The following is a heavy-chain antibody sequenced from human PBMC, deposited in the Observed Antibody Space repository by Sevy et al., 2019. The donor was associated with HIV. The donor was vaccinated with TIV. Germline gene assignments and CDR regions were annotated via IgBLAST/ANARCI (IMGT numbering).Heavy chain of an antibody. Sequence: ASVKVSCKVSGYTLTELSMHWVRQAPGKGLEWMGGFDPEDGQIIYAQNFQGRVTMTEDTSPDTAYMGLSSLRSDDTAAYYCAARISMVRGVIIDEYWGQGTLVTVSS. J-gene: IGHJ4*02. CDR1: GYTLTELS. CDR2: FDPEDGQI. CDR3: AARISMVRGVIIDEY. D-gene: IGHD3-10*01. V-gene: IGHV1-24*01.